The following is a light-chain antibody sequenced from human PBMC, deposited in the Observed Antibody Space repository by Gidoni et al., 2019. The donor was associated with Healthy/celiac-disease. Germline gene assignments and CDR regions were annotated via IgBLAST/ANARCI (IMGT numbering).Light chain of an antibody. J-gene: IGLJ2*01. CDR2: QDS. CDR1: KLGDKY. Sequence: SYALTQPPSVSVSPGQTASITCPGDKLGDKYACWYQQKPGQSPVLVIYQDSKRPSRIPERFSGSNSGNTATLTISGTQAMDEADYYCQAWDSSTGVVFGGGTKLTVL. CDR3: QAWDSSTGVV. V-gene: IGLV3-1*01.